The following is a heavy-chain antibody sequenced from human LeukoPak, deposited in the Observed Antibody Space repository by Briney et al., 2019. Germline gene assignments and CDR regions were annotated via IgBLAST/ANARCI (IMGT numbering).Heavy chain of an antibody. CDR2: ISSNGGST. V-gene: IGHV3-64*01. CDR3: ARGMTTVTSRFDY. Sequence: GGSLRLSCAASGFTVSSNEMSWVRQAPGKGLEYVSAISSNGGSTYYANSVKGRFTISRDNSKNTLYLQMGSLRAEDMAVYYCARGMTTVTSRFDYWGQGTLVTVSS. CDR1: GFTVSSNE. D-gene: IGHD4-17*01. J-gene: IGHJ4*02.